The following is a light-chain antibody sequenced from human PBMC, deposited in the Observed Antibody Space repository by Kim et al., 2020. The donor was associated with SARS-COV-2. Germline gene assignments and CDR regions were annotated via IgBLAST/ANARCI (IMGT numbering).Light chain of an antibody. Sequence: EIVLTQSPATLSLSPGERAPLSCRASQSVSSYLAWYQQKPGQAPRLLIYDASNRATGIPARFSGSVSGTDFTLTISSLEPEDFAVYYCQQRSNWPPVFGGETKVEI. CDR3: QQRSNWPPV. J-gene: IGKJ4*01. CDR1: QSVSSY. CDR2: DAS. V-gene: IGKV3-11*01.